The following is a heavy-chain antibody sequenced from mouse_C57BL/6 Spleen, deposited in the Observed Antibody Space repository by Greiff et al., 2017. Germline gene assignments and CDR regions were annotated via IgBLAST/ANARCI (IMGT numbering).Heavy chain of an antibody. J-gene: IGHJ2*01. CDR2: IHPNSGST. D-gene: IGHD1-1*01. CDR3: APLYGSSPYFDY. CDR1: GYTFTSYW. Sequence: QVQLQQPGAELVKPGASVKLSCKASGYTFTSYWMHWVKQRPGQGLEWIGMIHPNSGSTNYNEKFKSKATLTVDKSSSTAYMQLSSLTSEDSAVYYCAPLYGSSPYFDYWGQGTTLTVSS. V-gene: IGHV1-64*01.